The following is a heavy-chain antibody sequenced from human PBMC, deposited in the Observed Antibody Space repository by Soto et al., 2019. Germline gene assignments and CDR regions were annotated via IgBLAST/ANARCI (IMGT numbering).Heavy chain of an antibody. CDR3: VRLCIVGATTPHDY. CDR1: GGSISSGDYY. D-gene: IGHD1-26*01. CDR2: IYYSGST. J-gene: IGHJ4*02. Sequence: SETLSLTCTVSGGSISSGDYYWSWIRQPPGKGLEWIGYIYYSGSTYYNPSLKSRVTISVDTSKNQFSLKLSSVTAADTAVYYCVRLCIVGATTPHDYWGQGTLVTVSS. V-gene: IGHV4-30-4*01.